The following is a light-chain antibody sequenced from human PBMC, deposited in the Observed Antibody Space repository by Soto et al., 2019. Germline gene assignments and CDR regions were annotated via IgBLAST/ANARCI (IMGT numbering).Light chain of an antibody. CDR3: QQCRNWPLT. J-gene: IGKJ4*01. V-gene: IGKV3-15*01. CDR1: QNVYNN. Sequence: EVVMTQSPATLSVSPGDGATLSCKASQNVYNNLAWYQQRPGQPPRLPIYDASTRATGISARCSGSGYGTEFTLTISSLQSEDFAVYFCQQCRNWPLTFGGGTKV. CDR2: DAS.